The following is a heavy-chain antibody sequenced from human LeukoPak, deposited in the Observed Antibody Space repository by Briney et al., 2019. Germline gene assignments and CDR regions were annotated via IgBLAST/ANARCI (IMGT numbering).Heavy chain of an antibody. CDR2: IYSGGTT. V-gene: IGHV3-53*01. D-gene: IGHD2-21*02. CDR3: ARGGGAYCGSDCFRAFDI. Sequence: PGGSLRLSCAASEVTVSSSYMSWVRQAPGKGLQWVSVIYSGGTTYYADSVKGRFTISRDTSKNTLYLQMNSLGAEDTAVYYCARGGGAYCGSDCFRAFDIWGQGTMVTVSS. J-gene: IGHJ3*02. CDR1: EVTVSSSY.